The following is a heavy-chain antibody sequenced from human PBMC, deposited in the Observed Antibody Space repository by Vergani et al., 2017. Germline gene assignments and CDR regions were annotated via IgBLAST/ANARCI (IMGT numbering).Heavy chain of an antibody. CDR1: GGSISSYY. V-gene: IGHV4-59*01. J-gene: IGHJ3*02. CDR2: IYYSGST. CDR3: ARDPLSGRHREAFDI. D-gene: IGHD1-26*01. Sequence: QVQVQESGPGLVKPSETLSLTCTVSGGSISSYYWSWIRQPPGKGLEWIGYIYYSGSTNYNPSLKSRVTISVDTSKNQFSLKLSSVTAADTAVYYCARDPLSGRHREAFDIWGQGTMVTVSS.